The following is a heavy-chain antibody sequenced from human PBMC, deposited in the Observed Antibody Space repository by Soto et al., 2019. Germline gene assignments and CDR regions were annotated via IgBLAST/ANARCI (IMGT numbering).Heavy chain of an antibody. Sequence: ESGGGVVQPGRSLRLSCAASGFTFSSYGMHWVRQAPGKGLEWVAVIWYDGSNKYYADSVKGRFTISRDNSKNTLYLQMNSLRAEDTAVYYCARGIKLRYFDWSGGFDYWGQGTLVTVSS. D-gene: IGHD3-9*01. CDR1: GFTFSSYG. V-gene: IGHV3-33*01. CDR3: ARGIKLRYFDWSGGFDY. CDR2: IWYDGSNK. J-gene: IGHJ4*02.